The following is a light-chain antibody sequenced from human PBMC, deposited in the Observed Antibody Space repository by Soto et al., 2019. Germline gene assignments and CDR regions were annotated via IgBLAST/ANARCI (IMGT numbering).Light chain of an antibody. J-gene: IGKJ1*01. CDR2: GAS. CDR1: QSVSSN. CDR3: QQYNDWPRT. V-gene: IGKV3D-15*01. Sequence: IVLTQSPATLSVSPGERATLSCRASQSVSSNLAWYQQKPGQAPRLLISGASTRATGVPARFTGSGSGTEFTLTISGLQSEDFAIYYCQQYNDWPRTFGQGTKVDIK.